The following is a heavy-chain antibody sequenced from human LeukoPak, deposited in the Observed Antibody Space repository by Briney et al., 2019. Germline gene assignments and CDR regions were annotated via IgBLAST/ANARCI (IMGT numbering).Heavy chain of an antibody. CDR3: ARIGYSSSSFDY. D-gene: IGHD6-6*01. CDR1: AFTLSNYW. J-gene: IGHJ4*02. CDR2: IKQDGSQK. V-gene: IGHV3-7*01. Sequence: HPGGSLRLSCAASAFTLSNYWMSWVRQAPGKGLEWAANIKQDGSQKYYVDSVKGRFTISRDNAKNSQYLQMNSLRAEDTAMYYCARIGYSSSSFDYWGQGALVTVSS.